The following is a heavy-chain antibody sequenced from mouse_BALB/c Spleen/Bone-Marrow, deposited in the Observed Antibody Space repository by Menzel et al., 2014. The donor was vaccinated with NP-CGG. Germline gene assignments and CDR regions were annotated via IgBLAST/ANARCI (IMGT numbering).Heavy chain of an antibody. J-gene: IGHJ2*01. CDR2: IRNKANGYTT. D-gene: IGHD1-1*01. CDR1: GFTFSDYY. V-gene: IGHV7-3*02. CDR3: ARDMGLLRFDY. Sequence: EVHLVESGGGLVQPGGSLRLSCATSGFTFSDYYMSWVRQPPGKALEWLGFIRNKANGYTTEYSASVKGRFTISRDNSQSILYLQMNTLRAEDSATYYCARDMGLLRFDYWGQGTTLTASS.